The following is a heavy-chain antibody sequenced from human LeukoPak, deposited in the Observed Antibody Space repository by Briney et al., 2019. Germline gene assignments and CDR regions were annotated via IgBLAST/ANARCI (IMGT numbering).Heavy chain of an antibody. J-gene: IGHJ5*02. V-gene: IGHV1-2*02. Sequence: ASVKVSCKVSGYTLTELSMHWVRQAPGQGLEWMGWINPNSGDTNFAQKFQDRVTMTRDTSISTAYMELSRLRSDDTAVYYCGRGNKSFDPWGQGTLVTVSS. CDR3: GRGNKSFDP. CDR2: INPNSGDT. CDR1: GYTLTELS.